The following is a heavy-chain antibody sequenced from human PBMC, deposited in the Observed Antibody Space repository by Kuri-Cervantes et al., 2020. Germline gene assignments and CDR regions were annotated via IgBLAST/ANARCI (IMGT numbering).Heavy chain of an antibody. CDR1: GFTFSSYS. D-gene: IGHD3-16*01. V-gene: IGHV3-21*01. J-gene: IGHJ3*02. Sequence: GESLKISCAASGFTFSSYSMNWVRQAPGKGLEWVSSISSSNSYIYYADSVKGRFTSSRDNAKNSLYLQMNSLRAEDTAVYYCATLPLGDDAFDIWGQGTMVTVSS. CDR3: ATLPLGDDAFDI. CDR2: ISSSNSYI.